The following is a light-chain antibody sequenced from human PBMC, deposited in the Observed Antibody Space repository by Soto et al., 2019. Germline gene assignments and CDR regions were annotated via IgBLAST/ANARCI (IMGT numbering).Light chain of an antibody. Sequence: QSALTQPASVSGSPGQSITISCTGTSDDVGHYNYVSWYQQHPGKAPKLMIYDVSNRPSGISNRFSGSKSGNTASLTISGLQPEDEADYYCAAWDDSLNGQVFGTGTKLTVL. J-gene: IGLJ1*01. CDR2: DVS. CDR3: AAWDDSLNGQV. V-gene: IGLV2-14*01. CDR1: SDDVGHYNY.